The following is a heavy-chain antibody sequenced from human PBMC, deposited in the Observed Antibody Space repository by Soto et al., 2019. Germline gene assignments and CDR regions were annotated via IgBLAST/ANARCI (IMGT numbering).Heavy chain of an antibody. J-gene: IGHJ4*02. CDR1: GFTFGSYT. Sequence: EVQLVESGGGLVKPGGSLRLSCATSGFTFGSYTMNWVRQAPGKGLEWVSCISSASSYIYYADSVQGRFTISRVNSEKSLYLHMNSLRAEDTAVYYCARRSGYAYGSLDHWGQGVLVTVSS. V-gene: IGHV3-21*02. CDR3: ARRSGYAYGSLDH. CDR2: ISSASSYI. D-gene: IGHD5-18*01.